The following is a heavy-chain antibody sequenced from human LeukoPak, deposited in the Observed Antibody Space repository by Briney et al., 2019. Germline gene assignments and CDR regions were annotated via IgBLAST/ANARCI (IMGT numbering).Heavy chain of an antibody. Sequence: GGSLRLSCAASGFTFSSYGMHWVRQAPGKGLEWVAFIRYDGSNKYYADSVKGRFTISRDNSKNTLYLQMNSLRAEDTAVYYCAKVIRSYCSSTSCPEYFQHWGQGTLVTVSS. CDR1: GFTFSSYG. CDR3: AKVIRSYCSSTSCPEYFQH. CDR2: IRYDGSNK. V-gene: IGHV3-30*02. J-gene: IGHJ1*01. D-gene: IGHD2-2*01.